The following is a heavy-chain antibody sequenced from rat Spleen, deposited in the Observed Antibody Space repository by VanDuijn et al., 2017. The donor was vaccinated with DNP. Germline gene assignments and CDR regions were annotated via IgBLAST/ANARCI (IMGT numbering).Heavy chain of an antibody. Sequence: EVQLVESGGGLVQPGRSMKLSCAASGFTFSNYYMAWVRQAPTKGLEWVASISTGGGNTYYRDSVKGRFTISRDNAKSTLYLQMDSLRSEDTATYYCARHEGYTNLFAYWGQGTLVTVSS. D-gene: IGHD1-1*01. V-gene: IGHV5-25*01. CDR2: ISTGGGNT. CDR3: ARHEGYTNLFAY. CDR1: GFTFSNYY. J-gene: IGHJ3*01.